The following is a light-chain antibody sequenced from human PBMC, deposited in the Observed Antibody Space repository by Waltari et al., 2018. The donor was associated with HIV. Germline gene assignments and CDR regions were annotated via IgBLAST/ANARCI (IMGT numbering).Light chain of an antibody. CDR3: QQRSNWPMYT. V-gene: IGKV3D-20*02. CDR2: VAS. Sequence: EIVLTQSPGTLSLSSGERATLSCRASQSVSSTYLAWYQQKPGQAPRLLIYVASRRATGIPDRFSGSGSGTDFTLTISRLEPEDFAVYYCQQRSNWPMYTFGQGTKLEIK. J-gene: IGKJ2*01. CDR1: QSVSSTY.